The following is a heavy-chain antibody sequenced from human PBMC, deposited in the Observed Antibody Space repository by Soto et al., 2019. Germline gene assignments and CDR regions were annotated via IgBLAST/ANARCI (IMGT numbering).Heavy chain of an antibody. V-gene: IGHV3-30-3*01. D-gene: IGHD1-7*01. CDR3: ARDRITGTTHFAY. CDR1: GFTFSSYA. J-gene: IGHJ4*02. Sequence: GGSLRLSCAASGFTFSSYAMHWVRQAPGKGLEWVAVISYDGSNKYYADSVKGRFTISRDNSKNTLYLQMNSLRAEDTAVYYCARDRITGTTHFAYCGQGSLVPVSS. CDR2: ISYDGSNK.